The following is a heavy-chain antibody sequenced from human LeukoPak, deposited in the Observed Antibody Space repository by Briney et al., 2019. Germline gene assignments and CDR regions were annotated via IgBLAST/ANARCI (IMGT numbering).Heavy chain of an antibody. V-gene: IGHV1-2*02. CDR3: ARAGTGAAAAGPGTSFDI. D-gene: IGHD6-13*01. Sequence: ASVKASCKASGYTFTGYYRHWVRQAPGQGLEWMGWINPNSGGTNYAQKFQGRVTMTRDTSISTAYMELSRLRSDDTAVYYCARAGTGAAAAGPGTSFDIWGQGTMVTVSS. CDR1: GYTFTGYY. J-gene: IGHJ3*02. CDR2: INPNSGGT.